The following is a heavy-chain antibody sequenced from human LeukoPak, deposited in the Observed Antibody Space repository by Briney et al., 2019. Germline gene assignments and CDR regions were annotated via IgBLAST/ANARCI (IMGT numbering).Heavy chain of an antibody. CDR1: GFTFSDYY. CDR2: ISGSGGST. V-gene: IGHV3-23*01. J-gene: IGHJ6*02. Sequence: GGSLRLSCAASGFTFSDYYMSWVRQAPGKGLEWVSAISGSGGSTYYADSVKGRFTISRDNSKNTLYLQMNSLRAEDTAVYYCAKGDRSSPYYYYGMDVWGQGTMVTVSS. CDR3: AKGDRSSPYYYYGMDV. D-gene: IGHD2-2*01.